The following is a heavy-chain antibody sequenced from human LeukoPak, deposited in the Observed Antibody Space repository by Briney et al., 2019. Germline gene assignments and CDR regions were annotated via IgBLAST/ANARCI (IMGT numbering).Heavy chain of an antibody. CDR2: IYYGGIT. CDR3: AREDGDYYPSAY. V-gene: IGHV4-59*01. J-gene: IGHJ4*02. Sequence: SETLSLTCTVSGGSIGSYYWIWIRQPPGKGLEWIGYIYYGGITNYNPSLKSRITISVDTSKNQFSLKLSSVTAADTAVYYCAREDGDYYPSAYWGQGALVNVSS. CDR1: GGSIGSYY. D-gene: IGHD4-17*01.